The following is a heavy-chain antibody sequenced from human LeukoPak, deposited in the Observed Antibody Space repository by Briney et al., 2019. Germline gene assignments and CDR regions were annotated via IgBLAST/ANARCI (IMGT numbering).Heavy chain of an antibody. CDR2: IYYSKIT. D-gene: IGHD5-18*01. J-gene: IGHJ4*02. CDR1: GGSISSSSDY. V-gene: IGHV4-39*01. Sequence: SETLSLTCTVSGGSISSSSDYWGWIRQPPGKGLEWIGSIYYSKITYYNPSLKSRVTISADTSKNQFSLTLDSVSATDTAVYYCVSPRGFSYGYFDYWGQGTLVTVS. CDR3: VSPRGFSYGYFDY.